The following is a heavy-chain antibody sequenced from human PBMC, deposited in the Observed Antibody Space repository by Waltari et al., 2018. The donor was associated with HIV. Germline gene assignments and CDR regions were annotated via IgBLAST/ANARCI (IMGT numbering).Heavy chain of an antibody. Sequence: QVQLVQSGAEVKKPGASVKVSCKASGYTFTSYGISWVRQAPGQGLEWMGWISAYNGHTNYAQKLQGRVTMTTDTSTSTAYMDLRSLRSDDTAFYYCARALWSSYYTPYYFDYWGQGTLVTVSS. V-gene: IGHV1-18*01. CDR2: ISAYNGHT. CDR1: GYTFTSYG. J-gene: IGHJ4*02. CDR3: ARALWSSYYTPYYFDY. D-gene: IGHD3-3*01.